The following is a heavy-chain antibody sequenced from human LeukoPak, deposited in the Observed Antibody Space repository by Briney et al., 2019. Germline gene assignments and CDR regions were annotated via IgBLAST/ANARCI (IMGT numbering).Heavy chain of an antibody. J-gene: IGHJ6*03. D-gene: IGHD1-26*01. CDR2: VNTDGSTT. V-gene: IGHV3-74*03. Sequence: GGSLRLSCAASGFTFSRYWMHWVRQAPGKGLVWVSRVNTDGSTTEYADSVKGRFTISRDNAKNSLYLQMNSLGPEDTAVYYCARDPYSGNYGNYYYYYMDVWGKGTTVTISS. CDR3: ARDPYSGNYGNYYYYYMDV. CDR1: GFTFSRYW.